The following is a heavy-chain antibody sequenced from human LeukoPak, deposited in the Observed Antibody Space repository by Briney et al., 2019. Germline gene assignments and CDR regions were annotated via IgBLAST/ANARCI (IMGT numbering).Heavy chain of an antibody. CDR1: GFTFSSYG. CDR2: ISYDVGKK. V-gene: IGHV3-30*18. CDR3: AKDDYYDTSGYRD. D-gene: IGHD3-22*01. Sequence: GGSLRLSCAASGFTFSSYGMHWLRQAQGKGLEWVAVISYDVGKKYYADSVKGRFTISRDNSKNTLYLQMNSLRAEDTAVYYCAKDDYYDTSGYRDWGQGTLVTVSS. J-gene: IGHJ4*02.